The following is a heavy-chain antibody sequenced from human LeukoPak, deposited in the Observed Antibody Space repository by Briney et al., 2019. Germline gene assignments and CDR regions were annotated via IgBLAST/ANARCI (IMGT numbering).Heavy chain of an antibody. CDR2: ISWDGGST. V-gene: IGHV3-43D*04. Sequence: GGSLRLSCAASGFTFGDYAMHWVRQAPGKGLEWVSLISWDGGSTYYADSVKGRFTISRDNSKNSLYLQMNSLRAEDTALYYCAKEAFLDSPNRPMDVWGKGTTVTVSS. D-gene: IGHD3-3*02. J-gene: IGHJ6*03. CDR3: AKEAFLDSPNRPMDV. CDR1: GFTFGDYA.